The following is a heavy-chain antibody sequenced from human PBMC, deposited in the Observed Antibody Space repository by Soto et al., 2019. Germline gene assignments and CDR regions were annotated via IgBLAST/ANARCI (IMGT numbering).Heavy chain of an antibody. CDR1: GLTFTSYA. J-gene: IGHJ5*01. D-gene: IGHD2-15*01. V-gene: IGHV3-23*01. CDR3: AKIYRFCTYTSCYSRSPLDS. Sequence: EVQLLQSGGGLVQPGGSLRLSCVASGLTFTSYAMTWVRQLPGKGLEWVSAVTNTGGITHYANSVKGRFTISRDNSNNTRDLQMNSLTAEDTAMYYGAKIYRFCTYTSCYSRSPLDSWGQGTLVTVSA. CDR2: VTNTGGIT.